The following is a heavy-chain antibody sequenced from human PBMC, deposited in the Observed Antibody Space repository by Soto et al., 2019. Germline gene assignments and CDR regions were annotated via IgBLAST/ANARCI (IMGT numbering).Heavy chain of an antibody. V-gene: IGHV3-30-3*01. CDR1: GFTFSTYA. D-gene: IGHD3-9*01. CDR2: ISYDGVYE. J-gene: IGHJ6*02. Sequence: QVQLVESGGGVVQPGRSLRLSCAASGFTFSTYAIHWVRQAPGKGLEWVAVISYDGVYEHYADSVKGRFTNSRDNSKKMLYLQMDSLRPEDTAVYYCARPRAIRFYYYAMDVWGQGTTVTVSS. CDR3: ARPRAIRFYYYAMDV.